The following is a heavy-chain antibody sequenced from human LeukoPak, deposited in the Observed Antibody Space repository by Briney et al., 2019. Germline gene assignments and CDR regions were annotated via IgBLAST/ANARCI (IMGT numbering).Heavy chain of an antibody. D-gene: IGHD3-10*01. CDR1: GYTFTSYA. CDR3: ATHYGSGSYIILHYFDY. J-gene: IGHJ4*02. V-gene: IGHV1-3*01. CDR2: INAGNGNT. Sequence: ASVKVSCKASGYTFTSYAMHWVRQAPGQRLEWMGWINAGNGNTKYSQKFQGRVTMTEDTSTDTAYMELSSLRSEDTAVYYCATHYGSGSYIILHYFDYWGQGTLVTVSS.